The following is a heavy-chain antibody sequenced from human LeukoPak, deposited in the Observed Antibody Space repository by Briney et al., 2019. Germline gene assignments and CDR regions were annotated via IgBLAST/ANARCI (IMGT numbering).Heavy chain of an antibody. J-gene: IGHJ5*02. D-gene: IGHD2-2*01. CDR3: ARDKSRGGYCSSTSCYNWFDP. Sequence: GASVKVSCKASGYTFTGYYMHWVRQAPGQGLEGMGWINPNSGGTNYAQKFQGRVTMTRDTSISTAYMELSRLRSDDTAVYYCARDKSRGGYCSSTSCYNWFDPWGQGTLVTVSS. CDR2: INPNSGGT. V-gene: IGHV1-2*02. CDR1: GYTFTGYY.